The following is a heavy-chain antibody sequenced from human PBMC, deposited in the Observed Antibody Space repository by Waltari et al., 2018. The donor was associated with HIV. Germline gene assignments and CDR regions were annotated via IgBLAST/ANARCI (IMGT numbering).Heavy chain of an antibody. CDR3: ARRVVPGSTLDP. J-gene: IGHJ5*02. D-gene: IGHD2-15*01. Sequence: QLQLQESGPGLVKPSETLSLTCTVSGGSITRSSDCWAWIRQPPGKGLEWIGNTYSGGNTYYNPSLQSRVTMSVDRSNSQFSLRLSSVTAADTGVYYCARRVVPGSTLDPWGPGALVTVSS. CDR1: GGSITRSSDC. V-gene: IGHV4-39*01. CDR2: TYSGGNT.